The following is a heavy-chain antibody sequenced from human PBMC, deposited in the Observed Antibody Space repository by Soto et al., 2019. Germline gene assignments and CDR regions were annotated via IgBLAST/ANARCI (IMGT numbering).Heavy chain of an antibody. Sequence: EVQLLESGGGLVQPGGSLRLSCAASGFTFSSYAMSWVRQAPGKGLEWVSVISGSGANTYYADSVKGRFTISRDNSKNTLHLQMNRLRAEDTAVYYCAKALISSYHFYGMDVWGQGTTVTVSS. CDR1: GFTFSSYA. CDR3: AKALISSYHFYGMDV. D-gene: IGHD6-13*01. V-gene: IGHV3-23*01. CDR2: ISGSGANT. J-gene: IGHJ6*02.